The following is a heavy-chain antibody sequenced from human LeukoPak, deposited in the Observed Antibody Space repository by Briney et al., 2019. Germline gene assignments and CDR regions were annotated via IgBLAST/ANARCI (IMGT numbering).Heavy chain of an antibody. CDR1: GFTFSSYA. D-gene: IGHD3-9*01. Sequence: GGSLRLSCAASGFTFSSYAMNWVRQAPGKGLEWVANIKTDGSEKYYVDSVKGRFTISRDNAKNSLYLQMNSLRAEDTAVYYCARDYTGYFPWGQGTLVIVSS. V-gene: IGHV3-7*03. CDR3: ARDYTGYFP. J-gene: IGHJ5*02. CDR2: IKTDGSEK.